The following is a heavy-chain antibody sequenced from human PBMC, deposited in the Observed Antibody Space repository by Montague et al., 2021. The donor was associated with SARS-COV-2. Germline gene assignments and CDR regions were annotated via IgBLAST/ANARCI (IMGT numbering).Heavy chain of an antibody. CDR2: IYTSGTT. CDR3: ARAHSGSWAHLDN. J-gene: IGHJ4*02. D-gene: IGHD5-12*01. CDR1: GGSISSGSYY. V-gene: IGHV4-61*02. Sequence: TLSLTSTVSGGSISSGSYYWSWIRQPAGKGLEWIGRIYTSGTTDYSFPLKSRVTISVDTSKNQFSLKLTSVTAADTAVYYCARAHSGSWAHLDNWGQGSLVTVSS.